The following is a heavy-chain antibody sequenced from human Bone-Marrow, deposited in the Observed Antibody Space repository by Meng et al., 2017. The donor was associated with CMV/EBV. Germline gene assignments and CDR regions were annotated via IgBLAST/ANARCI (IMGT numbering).Heavy chain of an antibody. J-gene: IGHJ4*02. CDR3: ARARVVTATFDY. Sequence: GGSLRLSCEASEFIFRKYGMRWVRQAPGKGLEWVANIKQDGSEKYYVDSVKGRFTISRDNAKNSLYLQMNSLRAEDTDVYYCARARVVTATFDYWGQGTLVTVSS. CDR2: IKQDGSEK. D-gene: IGHD2-2*01. V-gene: IGHV3-7*01. CDR1: EFIFRKYG.